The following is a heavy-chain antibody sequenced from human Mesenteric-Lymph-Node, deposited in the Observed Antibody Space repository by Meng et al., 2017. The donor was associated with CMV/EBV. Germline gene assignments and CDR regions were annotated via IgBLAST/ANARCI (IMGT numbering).Heavy chain of an antibody. J-gene: IGHJ6*02. D-gene: IGHD6-19*01. Sequence: GESLKISCVASGFNFNDYYISWVRQAPGKGLEWIAYISFSGIPTDYADSMKGRFTISRDNAKKSVFLQIDSLRTEDTATYYCVRDLKAVAGTPYYYDYAMDLWGQGTTVTVSS. CDR1: GFNFNDYY. CDR3: VRDLKAVAGTPYYYDYAMDL. V-gene: IGHV3-11*01. CDR2: ISFSGIPT.